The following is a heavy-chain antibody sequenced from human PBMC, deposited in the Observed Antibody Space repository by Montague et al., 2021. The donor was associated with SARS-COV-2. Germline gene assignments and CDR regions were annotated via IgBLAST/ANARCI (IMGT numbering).Heavy chain of an antibody. CDR2: ISSSSGYI. D-gene: IGHD4-11*01. CDR1: GFTFSSYS. Sequence: SLRLSCAASGFTFSSYSMNWVRQAPGKGLEWVSSISSSSGYIYYADSVKGRFTISRDNAKNSLYLQMNSLRAEDTAVYYCAGELHPNYYYGMDVWGQGTTVTVSS. V-gene: IGHV3-21*01. J-gene: IGHJ6*02. CDR3: AGELHPNYYYGMDV.